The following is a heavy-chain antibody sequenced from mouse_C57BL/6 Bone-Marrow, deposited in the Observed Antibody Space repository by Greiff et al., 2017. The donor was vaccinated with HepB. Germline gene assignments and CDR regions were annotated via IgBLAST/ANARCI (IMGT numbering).Heavy chain of an antibody. CDR3: ARRGITPYYYAMDY. J-gene: IGHJ4*01. V-gene: IGHV5-6*01. Sequence: VQLKESGGDLVKPGGSLKLSCAASGFTFSSYGMSWVRQTPDKRLEWVATISSGGSYTYYPDSVKGRFTISRDNAKNTLYLQMSSLKSEDTAMYYCARRGITPYYYAMDYWGQGTSVTVSS. CDR2: ISSGGSYT. CDR1: GFTFSSYG. D-gene: IGHD2-4*01.